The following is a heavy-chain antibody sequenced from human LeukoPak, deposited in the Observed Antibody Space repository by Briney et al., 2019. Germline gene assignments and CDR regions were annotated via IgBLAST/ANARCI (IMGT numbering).Heavy chain of an antibody. Sequence: GGSLRLSCAASGFTFSSYAMSWVRQAPGPGLEWVSAISGGGGSTYYADSVKGRFTISRDNSKNTLYLQMNSLRAEDTAVYYCAKALSTSLAYYYYYGMDVWGQGTTVTVSS. CDR2: ISGGGGST. CDR3: AKALSTSLAYYYYYGMDV. V-gene: IGHV3-23*01. J-gene: IGHJ6*02. CDR1: GFTFSSYA. D-gene: IGHD2-2*01.